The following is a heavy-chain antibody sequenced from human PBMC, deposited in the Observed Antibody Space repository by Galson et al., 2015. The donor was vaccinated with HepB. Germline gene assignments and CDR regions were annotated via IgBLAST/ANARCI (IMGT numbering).Heavy chain of an antibody. CDR3: ARDLRTQQLVDY. D-gene: IGHD6-13*01. Sequence: SLRLSCAASGFTVSSNYMSWVRQAPGKGLEWVSVIYIGGTTNYADSVEGRFTISRDNSKSTLYLQMNNLRAEDTAVYYCARDLRTQQLVDYWGQGTLVTVSS. CDR2: IYIGGTT. J-gene: IGHJ4*02. CDR1: GFTVSSNY. V-gene: IGHV3-53*01.